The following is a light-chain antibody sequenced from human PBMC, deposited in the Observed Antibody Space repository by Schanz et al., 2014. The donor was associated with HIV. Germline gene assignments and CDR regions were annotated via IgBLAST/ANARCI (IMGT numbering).Light chain of an antibody. Sequence: QSVLTQPPSVSGAPGQGVTISCTGSSSNIGAGYDVPWYQQLPGTAPKLLIYGNTNRPSGVPDRFSGSKSGNTASLTITGLQAEDEADYFCQSFDDSLSGVVFGGGTKLTVL. CDR3: QSFDDSLSGVV. V-gene: IGLV1-40*01. J-gene: IGLJ3*02. CDR1: SSNIGAGYD. CDR2: GNT.